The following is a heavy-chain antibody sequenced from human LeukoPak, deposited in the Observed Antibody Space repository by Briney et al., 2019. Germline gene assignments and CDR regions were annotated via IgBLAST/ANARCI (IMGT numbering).Heavy chain of an antibody. CDR1: GFTFSSYW. D-gene: IGHD3-9*01. CDR2: ISGSGGST. CDR3: AKILGRYFDWSPTYGMDV. V-gene: IGHV3-23*01. Sequence: GGSLRLSCAASGFTFSSYWMSWVRQAPGKGLEWVSAISGSGGSTYYADSVKGRFTISRDNSKNTLYLQMNSLRAEDTAVYYCAKILGRYFDWSPTYGMDVWGQGTTVTVSS. J-gene: IGHJ6*02.